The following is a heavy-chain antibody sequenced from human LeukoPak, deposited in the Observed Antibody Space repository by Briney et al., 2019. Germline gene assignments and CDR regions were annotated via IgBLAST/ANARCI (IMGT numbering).Heavy chain of an antibody. D-gene: IGHD3-22*01. V-gene: IGHV3-53*01. J-gene: IGHJ4*02. CDR1: GFTVSSYY. Sequence: PGGSLRLSCAASGFTVSSYYMSWVRQAPGKGLEWVSLIYSGGSTYYADSVKGRFTISRDNSKNTLYLQMNSLRAEDTAVYYCAREYDSSGYYYGYWGQGTLVTVSS. CDR3: AREYDSSGYYYGY. CDR2: IYSGGST.